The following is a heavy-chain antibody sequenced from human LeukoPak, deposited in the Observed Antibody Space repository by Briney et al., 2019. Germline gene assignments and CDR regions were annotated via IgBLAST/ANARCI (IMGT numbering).Heavy chain of an antibody. Sequence: GGSLRLSCAASGFTFSSYSMNWVRQAPGKGLEWVSSISSSSSYIYYADSVKGRFTISRDNAKNSLYLQMNSLRAEDTAVYYCSRDNVDTSSYYQQYMDLWGKGTTVTVSS. CDR3: SRDNVDTSSYYQQYMDL. D-gene: IGHD5-18*01. V-gene: IGHV3-21*04. CDR1: GFTFSSYS. J-gene: IGHJ6*03. CDR2: ISSSSSYI.